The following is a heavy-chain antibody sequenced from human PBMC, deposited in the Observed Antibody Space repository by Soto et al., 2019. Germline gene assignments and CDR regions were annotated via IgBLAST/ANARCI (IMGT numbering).Heavy chain of an antibody. CDR1: GYTFTSYG. CDR3: ASNLELPHCSGGSCYGYNWFDP. CDR2: ISAYNGNT. D-gene: IGHD2-15*01. V-gene: IGHV1-18*01. Sequence: ASVKVSCKASGYTFTSYGISWVRQAPGQGLEWMGWISAYNGNTNYAQKLQGRVTMTTDTSTGTAYMELRSLRSDDTAVYYCASNLELPHCSGGSCYGYNWFDPWGQGTLVTVSS. J-gene: IGHJ5*02.